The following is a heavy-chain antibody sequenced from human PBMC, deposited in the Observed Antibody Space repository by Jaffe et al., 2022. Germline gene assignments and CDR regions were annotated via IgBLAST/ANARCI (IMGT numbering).Heavy chain of an antibody. Sequence: QITLKESGPTLVKPTQTLTLTCTFSGFSLSTSGVGVGWIRQPPGKALEWLALIYWDDDKRYSPSLKSRLTITKDTSKNQVVLTMTNMDPVDTATYYCAHSKPEVGVYSYGYDYFDYWGQGTLVTVSS. J-gene: IGHJ4*02. CDR1: GFSLSTSGVG. V-gene: IGHV2-5*02. CDR2: IYWDDDK. D-gene: IGHD5-18*01. CDR3: AHSKPEVGVYSYGYDYFDY.